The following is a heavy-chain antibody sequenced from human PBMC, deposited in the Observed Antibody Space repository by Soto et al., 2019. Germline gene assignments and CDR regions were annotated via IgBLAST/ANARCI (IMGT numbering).Heavy chain of an antibody. CDR2: IDPSDSYT. D-gene: IGHD2-2*01. CDR1: GYSFTSYW. CDR3: ARHGGYCSSTSCYYGMDV. Sequence: GESLKISCKGSGYSFTSYWISWVRQMPGKGLEWKGRIDPSDSYTNYSPSFQGHVTISADKSISTAYLQWSSLKASDTAMYYCARHGGYCSSTSCYYGMDVWGQGTTVTVSS. J-gene: IGHJ6*02. V-gene: IGHV5-10-1*01.